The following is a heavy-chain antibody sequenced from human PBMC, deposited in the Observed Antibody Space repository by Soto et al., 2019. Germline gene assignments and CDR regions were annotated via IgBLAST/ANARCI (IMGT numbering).Heavy chain of an antibody. J-gene: IGHJ5*02. CDR1: GYTFTSYG. Sequence: ASVQVSCKASGYTFTSYGVSWVRQAPGQGLEWMGWISAYNGNTNYAQKLQGRVTMTTDTSTSTAYMELRSLRSDDTAVYYCVRGIAAAGTRWFDPWGQGTLVTVSS. CDR2: ISAYNGNT. CDR3: VRGIAAAGTRWFDP. D-gene: IGHD6-13*01. V-gene: IGHV1-18*01.